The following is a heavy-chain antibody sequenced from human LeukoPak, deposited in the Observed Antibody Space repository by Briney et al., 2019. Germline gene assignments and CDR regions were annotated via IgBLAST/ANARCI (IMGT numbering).Heavy chain of an antibody. V-gene: IGHV4-30-4*01. CDR1: GGSISSGDSY. CDR3: ARDPPYYGMDV. CDR2: IYYSGRT. J-gene: IGHJ6*02. Sequence: PSETLSLTCTVSGGSISSGDSYWRWIRQPPGKGLEWIGYIYYSGRTYYNPSLKSRVTISVDTSKNQFSLKLSSVTAADTAVYYCARDPPYYGMDVWGQGTTVTVSS.